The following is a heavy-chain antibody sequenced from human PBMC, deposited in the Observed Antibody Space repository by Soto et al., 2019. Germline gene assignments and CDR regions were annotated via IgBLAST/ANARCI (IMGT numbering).Heavy chain of an antibody. D-gene: IGHD6-19*01. CDR3: ARYSSGSYGGNWFDP. CDR2: ITPYNDNI. Sequence: QVQLVQSGTEVKKPGASVRVSCKASGYTFTSFGINWVRQAPGQGLEWMGWITPYNDNIHYAQNLQGRVTMTADTSTSTAYMELRSLTSDDTAVYYCARYSSGSYGGNWFDPWGQGTLVTVSS. J-gene: IGHJ5*02. CDR1: GYTFTSFG. V-gene: IGHV1-18*01.